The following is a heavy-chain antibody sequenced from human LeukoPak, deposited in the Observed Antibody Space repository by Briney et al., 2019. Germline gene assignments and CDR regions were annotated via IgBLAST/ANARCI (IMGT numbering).Heavy chain of an antibody. CDR1: GFTFSNDG. CDR2: ISVSVGRT. CDR3: AKRGVVIRVILVGFHKEAYYFDS. J-gene: IGHJ4*02. D-gene: IGHD3-10*01. Sequence: GPLRLSCAAAGFTFSNDGFSGFGRPPGRGLDGVAGISVSVGRTNYEDSVKGRFTISRDNPKNTLYLQMNSLSAEDTAVYFCAKRGVVIRVILVGFHKEAYYFDSWGQGALVTVSS. V-gene: IGHV3-23*01.